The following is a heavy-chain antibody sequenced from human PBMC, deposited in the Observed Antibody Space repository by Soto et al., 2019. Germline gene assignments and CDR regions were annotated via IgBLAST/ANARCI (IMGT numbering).Heavy chain of an antibody. CDR2: INSDGSST. J-gene: IGHJ4*02. Sequence: EVQLVESGGGLVQPGGSLRLSCAASGFTFSSYWMHWVRQAPGKGLVWVSRINSDGSSTSYADSVKGRFTISRDNAKNTRDLKVNSLRAEDTAVYYCAVAVAGPTAIGYWGQGTLVTVSS. D-gene: IGHD6-19*01. CDR1: GFTFSSYW. CDR3: AVAVAGPTAIGY. V-gene: IGHV3-74*01.